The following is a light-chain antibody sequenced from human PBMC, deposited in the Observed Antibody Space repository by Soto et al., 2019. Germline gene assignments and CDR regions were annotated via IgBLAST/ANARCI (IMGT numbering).Light chain of an antibody. CDR1: QTISSY. Sequence: ETVMTQSPATLSVSPGERATLSCRASQTISSYLAWYQQKPGQAPRLLIYGASTRATGIPASFSGSGSGTEFTLTISSLQSEDFAVYYCQQYNNWPLTFGGGTKV. J-gene: IGKJ4*01. CDR2: GAS. CDR3: QQYNNWPLT. V-gene: IGKV3-15*01.